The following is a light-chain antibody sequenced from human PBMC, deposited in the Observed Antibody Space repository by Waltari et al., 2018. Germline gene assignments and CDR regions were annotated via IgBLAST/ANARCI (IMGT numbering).Light chain of an antibody. V-gene: IGKV3-20*01. CDR1: QTFRSIY. J-gene: IGKJ3*01. Sequence: IVLTQSPGTLSLSPGERATLSCRASQTFRSIYLAWYRPKPCQSPRRLIYGVSTRASGIPGRFSGSGSGTDFTLTISRLEPEDFAVYYCQHYDSRPFTFGPGTKVDLK. CDR2: GVS. CDR3: QHYDSRPFT.